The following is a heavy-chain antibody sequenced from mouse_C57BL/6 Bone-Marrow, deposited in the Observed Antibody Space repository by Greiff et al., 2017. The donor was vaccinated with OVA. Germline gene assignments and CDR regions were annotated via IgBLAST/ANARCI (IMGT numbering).Heavy chain of an antibody. Sequence: VKLMESGPELVKPGASVKISCKASGYSFTSYYIHWVKQRPGQGLEWIGWIYPGSGNTKYNEKFKGKATLTADTSSSTAYMQLSSLTSEDSAVYYCARQLGTGYFDVWGTGTTVTVSS. D-gene: IGHD4-1*02. CDR1: GYSFTSYY. J-gene: IGHJ1*03. CDR3: ARQLGTGYFDV. CDR2: IYPGSGNT. V-gene: IGHV1-66*01.